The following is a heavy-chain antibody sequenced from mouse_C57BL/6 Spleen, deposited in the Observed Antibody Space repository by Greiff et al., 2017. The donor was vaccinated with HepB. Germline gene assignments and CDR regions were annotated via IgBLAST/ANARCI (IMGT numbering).Heavy chain of an antibody. J-gene: IGHJ3*01. Sequence: EVQLVESGGDLVKPGGSLKLSCAASGFTFSSYGMSWVRQTPDKRLEWVATISSGGSYTYYPDSVKGRFTISRDNAKNTLYLQMSSLKSEDTAMYYCARHAIYYDYDRFAYWGQGTLVTVSA. V-gene: IGHV5-6*01. CDR1: GFTFSSYG. D-gene: IGHD2-4*01. CDR3: ARHAIYYDYDRFAY. CDR2: ISSGGSYT.